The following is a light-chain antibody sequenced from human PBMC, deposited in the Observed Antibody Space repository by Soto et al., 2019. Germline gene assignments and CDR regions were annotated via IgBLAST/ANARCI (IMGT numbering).Light chain of an antibody. CDR2: EVS. CDR1: SNDVGGYNY. CDR3: SSYTNTNTYV. Sequence: QSALTQPASVSGSPGQSITISCTGTSNDVGGYNYVSWYQQHPGKAPKLMIYEVSNRPSGVSNRFSGSKSGNTASLTISGLQAEDEADYYCSSYTNTNTYVFATGTKLT. V-gene: IGLV2-14*01. J-gene: IGLJ1*01.